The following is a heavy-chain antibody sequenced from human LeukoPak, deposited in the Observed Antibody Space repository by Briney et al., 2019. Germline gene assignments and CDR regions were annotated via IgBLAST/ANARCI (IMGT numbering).Heavy chain of an antibody. D-gene: IGHD5-12*01. Sequence: SETLSLTCTVSGGSISSSSYYWGWIRQPPGKELAWIGSIYYSGSTYYNPSLKSRVTISVDTSKNQFSLKLSSVTAADTAVYYCARLVDIVATVTFDPWGQGTLVTVSS. CDR3: ARLVDIVATVTFDP. CDR2: IYYSGST. V-gene: IGHV4-39*07. J-gene: IGHJ5*02. CDR1: GGSISSSSYY.